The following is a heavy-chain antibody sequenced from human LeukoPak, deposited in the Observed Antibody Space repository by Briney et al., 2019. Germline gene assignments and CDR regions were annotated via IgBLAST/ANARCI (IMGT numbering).Heavy chain of an antibody. CDR3: GVYGGDWRFDF. J-gene: IGHJ4*02. D-gene: IGHD2-21*02. CDR2: ITYRGSG. CDR1: NGIDSYY. V-gene: IGHV4-34*08. Sequence: PSETLSLTCAVYNGIDSYYMTIVRQPPGKGLEWVGEITYRGSGNYNPSLKGRATISINVSQRQFSLSLRSVTAADTATYYCGVYGGDWRFDFWGQGTPITVSS.